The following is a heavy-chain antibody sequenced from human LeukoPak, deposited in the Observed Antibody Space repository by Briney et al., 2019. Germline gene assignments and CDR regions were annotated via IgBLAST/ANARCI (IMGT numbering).Heavy chain of an antibody. CDR3: ARDFSAFDI. J-gene: IGHJ3*02. V-gene: IGHV3-7*05. CDR2: IKPDGSEK. CDR1: GFAFSSYW. D-gene: IGHD3-3*01. Sequence: PGRSLRLSCAASGFAFSSYWMNWVRQAPGKGLEWVANIKPDGSEKWYVDSVKGRFTISRDNGKNSLNLQLNSLRAEDTAVYYCARDFSAFDIWGQGTMVTVSS.